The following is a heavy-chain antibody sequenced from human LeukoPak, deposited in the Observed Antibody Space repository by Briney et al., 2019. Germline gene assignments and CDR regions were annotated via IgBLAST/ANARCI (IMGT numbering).Heavy chain of an antibody. J-gene: IGHJ4*02. V-gene: IGHV4-4*02. D-gene: IGHD6-13*01. CDR3: AREAAAARGRFDY. CDR1: GGSISSSNW. CDR2: ISHSGST. Sequence: SETLSLPCAVSGGSISSSNWWSWVRQPPGKGLEWLGEISHSGSTDYNPSLKSRVTMSVDKSKNQFSLKVTFVTVADTAVYYCAREAAAARGRFDYWGQGTLVTVSS.